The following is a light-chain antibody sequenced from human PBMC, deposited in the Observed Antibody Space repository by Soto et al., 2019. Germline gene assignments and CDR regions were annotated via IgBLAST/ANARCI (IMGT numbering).Light chain of an antibody. CDR1: QNFGNT. J-gene: IGKJ2*01. Sequence: EIVMTQSPATLSASPGERVTLSCRASQNFGNTLAWYQQKPGQAPRLLIYATSTRATGIPARFSGSGSGTEFSLTISSLQSEDFALYYCQQYNNWPLFFGQGTKLEIK. CDR3: QQYNNWPLF. CDR2: ATS. V-gene: IGKV3-15*01.